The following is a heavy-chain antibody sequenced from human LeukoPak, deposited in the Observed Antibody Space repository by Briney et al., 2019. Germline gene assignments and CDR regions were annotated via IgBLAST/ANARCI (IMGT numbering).Heavy chain of an antibody. Sequence: GGSLRLSCAASGFTFSSYSMNWVRQAPGKGLEWVSSISSSSSYIYYADSVKGRFTISRDNAKNSLYLQMNSMRAADTAVYYCARGRVVVITWAYYYYYMDVWGKGTTVTVSS. CDR1: GFTFSSYS. CDR2: ISSSSSYI. D-gene: IGHD3-22*01. CDR3: ARGRVVVITWAYYYYYMDV. V-gene: IGHV3-21*01. J-gene: IGHJ6*03.